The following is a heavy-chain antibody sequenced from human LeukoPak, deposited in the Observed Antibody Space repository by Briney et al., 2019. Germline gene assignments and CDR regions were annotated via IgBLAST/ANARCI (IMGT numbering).Heavy chain of an antibody. Sequence: SQTLSLTCTVSGGSISSSVYFWSWIRQPPGKGLEWIGYMSHSGSTDYNPSLKSRVTISMETSKRQFSLKLKSVTAADTAVYFCARGSQTPDAGYWGQGILVTVSS. V-gene: IGHV4-61*08. CDR1: GGSISSSVYF. D-gene: IGHD3-10*01. J-gene: IGHJ4*02. CDR3: ARGSQTPDAGY. CDR2: MSHSGST.